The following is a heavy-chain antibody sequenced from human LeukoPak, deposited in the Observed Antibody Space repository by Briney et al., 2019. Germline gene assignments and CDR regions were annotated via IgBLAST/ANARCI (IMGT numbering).Heavy chain of an antibody. CDR2: INSDGSST. J-gene: IGHJ6*03. CDR1: GFTFSSYW. CDR3: ARDDVVVTAIRYYYYYYMDV. D-gene: IGHD2-21*02. V-gene: IGHV3-74*01. Sequence: GGSLRLSCAASGFTFSSYWMHWVRQAPGKGLVWVSRINSDGSSTSYADSVKGRFTISRDNAKNTLYLQMNSLRAEDTAVYYCARDDVVVTAIRYYYYYYMDVWGKGTTVTVSS.